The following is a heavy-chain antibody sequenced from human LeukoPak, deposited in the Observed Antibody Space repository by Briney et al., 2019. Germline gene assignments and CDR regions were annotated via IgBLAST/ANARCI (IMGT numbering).Heavy chain of an antibody. CDR1: GGSISSYY. D-gene: IGHD1-1*01. V-gene: IGHV4-59*01. Sequence: SETLSLSCTVSGGSISSYYWSWIRQPPGKGLEWIGYIYYSGSTSYNPSLKSRVTISVDTSKNQFSLKLSSVTAADTAVYYCARPLTGTTLILVYWGQGTLVTVSS. J-gene: IGHJ4*02. CDR2: IYYSGST. CDR3: ARPLTGTTLILVY.